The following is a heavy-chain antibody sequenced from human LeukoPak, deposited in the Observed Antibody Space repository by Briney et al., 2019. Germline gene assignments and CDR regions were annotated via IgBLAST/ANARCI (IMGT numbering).Heavy chain of an antibody. J-gene: IGHJ4*02. CDR2: IKQDGSEK. CDR1: GFTFSDYY. Sequence: GGSLRLSCAASGFTFSDYYMSWVRQPPGKGLEWVANIKQDGSEKYYVDSVKGRFTISRDNAKNSLFPQMNSLRAEDTAVYYCAREVTPYYWGQGTLVTVSS. V-gene: IGHV3-7*01. CDR3: AREVTPYY. D-gene: IGHD4-23*01.